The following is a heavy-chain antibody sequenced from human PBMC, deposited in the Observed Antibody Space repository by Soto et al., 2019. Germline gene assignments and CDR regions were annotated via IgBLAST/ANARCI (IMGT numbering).Heavy chain of an antibody. J-gene: IGHJ6*02. CDR3: ARDLRGGSYGMDV. CDR2: IFYSGST. CDR1: GGSINNGGYY. V-gene: IGHV4-31*03. D-gene: IGHD3-10*01. Sequence: SETLSLTSTVSGGSINNGGYYWSWIRQHPGKGLEWIGYIFYSGSTYYNPSLKSRVTISVDTSKNQFSLKLSSVTAADTAVYYCARDLRGGSYGMDVWGQGTTVTVSS.